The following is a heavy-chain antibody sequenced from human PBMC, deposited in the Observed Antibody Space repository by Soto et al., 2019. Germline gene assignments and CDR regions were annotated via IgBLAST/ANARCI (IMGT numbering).Heavy chain of an antibody. CDR2: TYYRSKWYN. J-gene: IGHJ6*02. D-gene: IGHD6-6*01. CDR3: AREADSSSSVFRPLYYYSYGMDV. CDR1: GDSVSSNSAA. V-gene: IGHV6-1*01. Sequence: SQTLSLTCAISGDSVSSNSAAWNWIRQSPSRGLEWLGRTYYRSKWYNDYAVSVKSRITINPDTSKNQFSLQLNSVTPEDTAVYYCAREADSSSSVFRPLYYYSYGMDVWGQGTTVTVSS.